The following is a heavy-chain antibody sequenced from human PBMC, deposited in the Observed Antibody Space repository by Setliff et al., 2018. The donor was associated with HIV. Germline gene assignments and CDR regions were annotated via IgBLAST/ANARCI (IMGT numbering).Heavy chain of an antibody. Sequence: PGGSLRLSCAASRFTLSSYWMSWVRQAPGKGLEWVANIKEDGSAKTIYYVDSVKGRFTISRDNAQNSLYLQMNSLRAEDTAVYYCARGAYGSGSYEINFWGQGTLVTVSS. CDR2: IKEDGSAKTI. CDR3: ARGAYGSGSYEINF. J-gene: IGHJ4*02. CDR1: RFTLSSYW. V-gene: IGHV3-7*01. D-gene: IGHD3-10*01.